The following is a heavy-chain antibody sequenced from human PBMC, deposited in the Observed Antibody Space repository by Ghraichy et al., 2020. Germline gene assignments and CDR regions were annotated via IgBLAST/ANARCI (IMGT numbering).Heavy chain of an antibody. CDR1: GGSVSSGSYY. V-gene: IGHV4-61*01. D-gene: IGHD3-9*01. J-gene: IGHJ3*02. CDR2: IYYSGST. CDR3: ARDLPDNDAFDI. Sequence: SETLSLTCTVSGGSVSSGSYYWSWIRQPPGKGLEWIGYIYYSGSTNYNPSLKSRVTISVDTSKNQFSLKRSSVTAADTAVYYCARDLPDNDAFDIWGQGTMVTVSS.